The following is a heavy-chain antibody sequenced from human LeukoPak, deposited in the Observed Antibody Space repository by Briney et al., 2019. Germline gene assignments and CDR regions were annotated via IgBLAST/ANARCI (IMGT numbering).Heavy chain of an antibody. D-gene: IGHD2-2*01. CDR1: GGTFSSSA. J-gene: IGHJ4*02. CDR2: IIPILGIA. CDR3: ARETDIVVVPAARGFGN. Sequence: GASVKVSCKASGGTFSSSAISWVRQAPGQGLEWMGRIIPILGIANYAQKFQGRVTITADKSTSTAYMELSSLRSEDTAVYYCARETDIVVVPAARGFGNWGQGTLVTVSS. V-gene: IGHV1-69*04.